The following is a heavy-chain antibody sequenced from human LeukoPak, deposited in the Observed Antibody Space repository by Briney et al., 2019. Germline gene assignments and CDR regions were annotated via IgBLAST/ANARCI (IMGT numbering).Heavy chain of an antibody. D-gene: IGHD3-22*01. Sequence: ASVKVSCKVSGYTLTELSMHWVRQAPGKGLEWMGGFDPEDGETIYAQKFQGRVTMTEDTSTDTAYMELSSLRSEDTAVYYCATIGSSGYYVSGMDVWGQGTLVTVSS. J-gene: IGHJ4*02. CDR2: FDPEDGET. CDR1: GYTLTELS. CDR3: ATIGSSGYYVSGMDV. V-gene: IGHV1-24*01.